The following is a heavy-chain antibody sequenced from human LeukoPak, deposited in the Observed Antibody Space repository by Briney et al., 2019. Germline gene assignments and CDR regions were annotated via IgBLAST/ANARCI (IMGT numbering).Heavy chain of an antibody. V-gene: IGHV4-59*12. Sequence: PSETLSLTCTVSGGSISSYYWSWIRQPPGKGLEWIGYIYYSGSTNYNPSLKSRVTISVDTSKNQFSLQLDSVTPEDTAVYYCARVSDDRSSWSESTFYYYHYGMDVWGQGTSVTVSS. CDR3: ARVSDDRSSWSESTFYYYHYGMDV. J-gene: IGHJ6*02. CDR2: IYYSGST. D-gene: IGHD6-13*01. CDR1: GGSISSYY.